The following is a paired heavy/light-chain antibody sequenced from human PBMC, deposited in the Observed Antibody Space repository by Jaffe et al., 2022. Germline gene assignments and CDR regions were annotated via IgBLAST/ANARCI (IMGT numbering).Heavy chain of an antibody. V-gene: IGHV1-2*06. J-gene: IGHJ6*03. CDR2: INPQTGVT. CDR3: ARQPTTYLTNQYYYMDV. D-gene: IGHD1-1*01. CDR1: GYAFTAYY. Sequence: QEQLDQSGAEVKKPGASVKISCKASGYAFTAYYIHWVRQAPGQGLEWLGRINPQTGVTYFSQKFQGRVTLTTDASISMAYMELVSLTHDDTAVFYCARQPTTYLTNQYYYMDVWGTGTAVTVS.
Light chain of an antibody. CDR3: LQTYSPSWT. CDR2: AAS. V-gene: IGKV1-39*01. CDR1: RDIGKY. J-gene: IGKJ1*01. Sequence: DIQMTQSPSSLSASVGDRITITCRASRDIGKYLNWYQEKPLKAPKLLVYAASTLQSGVPSRFFGRGSGTDFTLTISNLQPDDFATYYCLQTYSPSWTFAQGTRVDVK.